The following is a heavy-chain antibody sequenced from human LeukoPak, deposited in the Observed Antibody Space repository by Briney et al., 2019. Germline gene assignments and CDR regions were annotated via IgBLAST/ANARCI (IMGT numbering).Heavy chain of an antibody. J-gene: IGHJ3*02. CDR1: GGSISSYY. CDR2: IYYSGST. CDR3: ARRYNWNDPDAFDI. Sequence: PSGTLSLTCAVSGGSISSYYWSWIRQPPGKGLEWMGYIYYSGSTNYNPSLKSGVIISVDTSNNQFSLKLSSVTAADTAVYYCARRYNWNDPDAFDIWGQGTMVTVSS. V-gene: IGHV4-59*08. D-gene: IGHD1-20*01.